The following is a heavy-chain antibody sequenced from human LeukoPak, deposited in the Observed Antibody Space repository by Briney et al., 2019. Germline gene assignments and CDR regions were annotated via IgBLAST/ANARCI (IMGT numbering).Heavy chain of an antibody. CDR1: GGSISSGSYY. CDR2: IYTSGST. J-gene: IGHJ4*02. CDR3: ARVVYGDSSKDFDY. V-gene: IGHV4-61*02. Sequence: SQTLSLTCTVSGGSISSGSYYWSWIRQPAGKGLEWIGRIYTSGSTIYNPSLKSRVIISADTSKNQFSLKLNSVTAADTAVYYCARVVYGDSSKDFDYWGQGTLVTVSS. D-gene: IGHD4-17*01.